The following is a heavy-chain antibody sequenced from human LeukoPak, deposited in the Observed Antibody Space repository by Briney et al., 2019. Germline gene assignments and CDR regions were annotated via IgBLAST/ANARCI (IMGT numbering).Heavy chain of an antibody. CDR1: GFTFDDYA. D-gene: IGHD6-19*01. J-gene: IGHJ6*02. Sequence: GGSLRLSCAASGFTFDDYAMFWVRQAPGKGLEWVSGISWDSRNIGYAASVKGRFTTSRDNGKNSLYLQMNSLRPDDTALYYCARGNRDTSGFYFYYGMDVWGPGSTVTASS. CDR2: ISWDSRNI. V-gene: IGHV3-9*01. CDR3: ARGNRDTSGFYFYYGMDV.